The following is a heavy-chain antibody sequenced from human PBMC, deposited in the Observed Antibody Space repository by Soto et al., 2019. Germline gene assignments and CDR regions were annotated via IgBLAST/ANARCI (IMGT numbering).Heavy chain of an antibody. V-gene: IGHV3-23*01. CDR3: AKNPGSDYDSTGYHFDY. J-gene: IGHJ4*02. CDR1: EFTFSDYA. Sequence: EVQLLESGGGLVQPGGSLRLSCAASEFTFSDYAMSWVRQAPGKGLEWVSAISYGGGTTYYADSVKGRFTISRDNSKNTLYLPMNSLRAEDTAVYYCAKNPGSDYDSTGYHFDYWGQGTLVTVAS. CDR2: ISYGGGTT. D-gene: IGHD3-22*01.